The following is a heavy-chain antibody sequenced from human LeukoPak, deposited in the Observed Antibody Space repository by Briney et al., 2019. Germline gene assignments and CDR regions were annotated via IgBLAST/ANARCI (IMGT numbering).Heavy chain of an antibody. V-gene: IGHV4-59*01. CDR2: IYYSGST. D-gene: IGHD6-19*01. Sequence: TSETLSLTCTVSGGSISSYYWSWIRQPPGKGLEWIGYIYYSGSTNYNPSLKSRVTISVDTSKNQFSLKLGSVTAADTAVYYCAREPAVADYDMDVWGQGTTVTVSS. J-gene: IGHJ6*02. CDR1: GGSISSYY. CDR3: AREPAVADYDMDV.